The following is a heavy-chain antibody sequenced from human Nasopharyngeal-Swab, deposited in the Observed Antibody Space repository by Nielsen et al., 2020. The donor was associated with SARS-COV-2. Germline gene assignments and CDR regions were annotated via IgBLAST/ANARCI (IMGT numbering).Heavy chain of an antibody. J-gene: IGHJ6*03. Sequence: LRLSCTVSGGSVSSGSYYWSWIRQHPGKGLEWIGYIYYSGSTYYNPSLKSRVTISVDTSKNQFSLKLSSVTAADTAVYYCARGILRGYSYGYYYYMDVWGKGTTVTVSS. D-gene: IGHD5-18*01. CDR3: ARGILRGYSYGYYYYMDV. V-gene: IGHV4-31*03. CDR1: GGSVSSGSYY. CDR2: IYYSGST.